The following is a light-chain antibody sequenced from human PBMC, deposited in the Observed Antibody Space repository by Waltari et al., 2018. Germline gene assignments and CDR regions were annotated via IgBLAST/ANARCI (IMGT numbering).Light chain of an antibody. V-gene: IGLV3-19*01. J-gene: IGLJ2*01. CDR3: HSRDASGVAGS. CDR2: DKN. CDR1: SLRSYY. Sequence: SSELTQDPAVSVALGQTVRITCQGDSLRSYYASWYQQRPGQAPRLVIYDKNNGPSGVPDRFSGSSSHNTGSLTITGAQAEDEASYYCHSRDASGVAGSFGGGTKLTVL.